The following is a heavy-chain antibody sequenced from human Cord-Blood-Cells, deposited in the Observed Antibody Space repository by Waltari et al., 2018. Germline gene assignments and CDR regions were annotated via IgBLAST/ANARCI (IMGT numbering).Heavy chain of an antibody. Sequence: QVQLVESGGGVVQPGRSLRLSCAASGFTFSSYGMHWVRQAPGKGLEGVAVIPSDGSNKYYADSVKGRFTISRDNSKNTLYLQMNRLRAEDTAVYYCAKSLRLQYYFDYWGQGTLVTVSS. CDR3: AKSLRLQYYFDY. CDR1: GFTFSSYG. CDR2: IPSDGSNK. J-gene: IGHJ4*02. V-gene: IGHV3-30*18. D-gene: IGHD4-4*01.